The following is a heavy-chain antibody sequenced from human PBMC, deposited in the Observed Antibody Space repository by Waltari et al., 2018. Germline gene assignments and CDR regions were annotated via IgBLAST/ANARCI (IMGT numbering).Heavy chain of an antibody. CDR1: GFPFSTYR. D-gene: IGHD3-16*01. V-gene: IGHV3-23*01. J-gene: IGHJ4*02. Sequence: EVQLLESGGGLVQPGGSLRLPCAASGFPFSTYRMSWVRQGPGKGLEWVSSISGSGTGTYYADSVKVRFTISRDNSKNTLSLQMNSLRAEDTALYYCATFKGDYWGQGTLVTVSS. CDR3: ATFKGDY. CDR2: ISGSGTGT.